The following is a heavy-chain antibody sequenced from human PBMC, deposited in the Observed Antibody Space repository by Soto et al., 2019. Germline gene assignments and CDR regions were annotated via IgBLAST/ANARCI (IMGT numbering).Heavy chain of an antibody. Sequence: GGSLRLSCAASEFTFSNCGMNWVRQTPGKGLEWVSYISDSGATKHYADSVKGRFTISRDNGKDSLYLQMNSLRDEDTAVYFCARCSRNSCYSYGVDVWGQGATVTVSS. CDR3: ARCSRNSCYSYGVDV. CDR2: ISDSGATK. J-gene: IGHJ6*02. V-gene: IGHV3-48*02. D-gene: IGHD2-15*01. CDR1: EFTFSNCG.